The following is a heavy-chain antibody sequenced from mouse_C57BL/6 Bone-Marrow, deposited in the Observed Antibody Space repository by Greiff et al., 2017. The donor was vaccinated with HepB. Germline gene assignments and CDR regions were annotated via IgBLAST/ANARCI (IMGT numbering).Heavy chain of an antibody. CDR2: INSDGGST. V-gene: IGHV5-2*01. J-gene: IGHJ2*01. D-gene: IGHD3-2*01. Sequence: EVKLMESGGGLVQPGESLKLSCESNEYEFPSHDMSWVRTTPEKRLELVAAINSDGGSTYYPDTMERRFIISRDNTKKTLYLQMSSLRSEDTALYVIARQPCFEGYFDYWGQGTTLTVSS. CDR1: EYEFPSHD. CDR3: ARQPCFEGYFDY.